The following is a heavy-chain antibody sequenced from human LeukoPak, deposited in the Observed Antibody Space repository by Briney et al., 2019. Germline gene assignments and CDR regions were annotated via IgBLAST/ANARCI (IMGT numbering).Heavy chain of an antibody. CDR3: AKAYGYSTTTSCSHEEFDN. Sequence: AGGSLRLSCAASGFTFSNYGMHWVRQAPGKGLEWVAVISYDGSNKYYADSVKGRFAISRDDSKNTLYLQMNSLRAEDTAVYYCAKAYGYSTTTSCSHEEFDNWGQGTLVTVSS. CDR1: GFTFSNYG. D-gene: IGHD2-2*01. V-gene: IGHV3-30*18. J-gene: IGHJ4*02. CDR2: ISYDGSNK.